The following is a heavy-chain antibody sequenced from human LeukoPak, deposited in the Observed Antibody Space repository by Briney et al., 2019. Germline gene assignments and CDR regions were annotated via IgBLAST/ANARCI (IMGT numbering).Heavy chain of an antibody. V-gene: IGHV4-34*01. CDR2: VNHSGST. D-gene: IGHD3-22*01. CDR1: GGSFSSYY. CDR3: ARVPTYYYDSSGHHGPIDF. Sequence: SETLSLTCAVYGGSFSSYYWRWIRQTPGKGLEWIGDVNHSGSTNYNPSLKSRVTISVDASKHQFFLKLSSVTAADTAVYYCARVPTYYYDSSGHHGPIDFWGQGTLVTVSS. J-gene: IGHJ4*02.